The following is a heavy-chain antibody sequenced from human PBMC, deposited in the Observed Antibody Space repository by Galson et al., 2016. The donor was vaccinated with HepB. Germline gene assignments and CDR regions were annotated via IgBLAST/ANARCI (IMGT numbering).Heavy chain of an antibody. Sequence: SVKVSCKASGGTFSSSTFNWVRQAPGQGLEWMGAIIPMSGRTNYAQNFQGRLTITADKSTSTAYMELSSLRFEDTAVYYCANPIGDSGSYRDNWGQGSLVTVSS. J-gene: IGHJ4*02. CDR3: ANPIGDSGSYRDN. V-gene: IGHV1-69*06. CDR2: IIPMSGRT. D-gene: IGHD3-16*02. CDR1: GGTFSSST.